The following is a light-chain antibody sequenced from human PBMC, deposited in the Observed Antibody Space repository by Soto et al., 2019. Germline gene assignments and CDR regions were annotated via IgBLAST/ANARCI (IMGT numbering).Light chain of an antibody. Sequence: EIVLTQSPGTLSLCPGERTTLSCRASQSFSSSYIAWYQQKPGQAPRLLIYGASSRATGIPDRFSGSGSGTDFTLTISRLEPEDFAVYYCQQYGSSPYTFGQGTKLEIK. CDR2: GAS. CDR1: QSFSSSY. J-gene: IGKJ2*01. CDR3: QQYGSSPYT. V-gene: IGKV3-20*01.